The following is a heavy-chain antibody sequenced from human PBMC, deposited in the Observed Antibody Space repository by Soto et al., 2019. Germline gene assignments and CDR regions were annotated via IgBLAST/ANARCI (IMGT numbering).Heavy chain of an antibody. D-gene: IGHD1-1*01. J-gene: IGHJ6*02. Sequence: PSETLSLTCTVSGGSISSSSYYWGWIRQPPGKGLEWIGSIYYSGSTYYNPSLKSRVTISVDTSKNQFSLKLSSVTAADTAVYYCARSYNWNDERGYYYYGMDVWGQGTTVTVSS. CDR1: GGSISSSSYY. CDR3: ARSYNWNDERGYYYYGMDV. V-gene: IGHV4-39*07. CDR2: IYYSGST.